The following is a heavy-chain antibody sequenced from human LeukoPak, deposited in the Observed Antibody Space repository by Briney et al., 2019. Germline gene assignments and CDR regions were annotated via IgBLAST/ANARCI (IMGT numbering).Heavy chain of an antibody. Sequence: GGSLRLSCAASGFTFSSYAMHWVRQAPGKGLEWVAVISYDGSNKYYADSVKGRFTISRDNSKNTLYLQMNSLRAEDTAVYYCARDDQTTVTTVDYWGQGTLVTVSS. CDR1: GFTFSSYA. CDR2: ISYDGSNK. CDR3: ARDDQTTVTTVDY. J-gene: IGHJ4*02. D-gene: IGHD4-17*01. V-gene: IGHV3-30-3*01.